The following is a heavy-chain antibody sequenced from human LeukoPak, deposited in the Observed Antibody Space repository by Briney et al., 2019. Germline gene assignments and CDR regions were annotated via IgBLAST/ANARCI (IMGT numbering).Heavy chain of an antibody. D-gene: IGHD1-1*01. CDR2: ISGSGGST. CDR3: AKVGTNFLRYYFDS. Sequence: GGSLRLSCAASGFTFSSYAMSWVRQAPGKGLEWVSAISGSGGSTYYADSVKGRFTISRDNSKNTLYLQMNSLSAEDTAVYYCAKVGTNFLRYYFDSWGRGTLVTVSS. V-gene: IGHV3-23*01. CDR1: GFTFSSYA. J-gene: IGHJ4*02.